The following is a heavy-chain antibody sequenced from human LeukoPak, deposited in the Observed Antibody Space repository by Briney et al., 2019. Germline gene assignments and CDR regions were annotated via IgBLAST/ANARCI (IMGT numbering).Heavy chain of an antibody. CDR3: ASRDPSYTKDY. Sequence: ASVKVSCKASGGTFSSYAISWVRQAPGQGLEWMGGIIPIFGTANYAQKFQGRVTITADESTSTAYMELSSLRSEDTAVYYCASRDPSYTKDYWGQGTLVAVSS. J-gene: IGHJ4*02. CDR1: GGTFSSYA. CDR2: IIPIFGTA. V-gene: IGHV1-69*13. D-gene: IGHD1-14*01.